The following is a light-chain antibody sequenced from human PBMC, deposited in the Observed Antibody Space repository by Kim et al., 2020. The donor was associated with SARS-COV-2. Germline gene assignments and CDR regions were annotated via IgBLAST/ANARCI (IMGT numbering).Light chain of an antibody. CDR2: GVS. CDR3: HQYDDSLWT. J-gene: IGKJ1*01. V-gene: IGKV3-20*01. CDR1: PSVRSSY. Sequence: EIVLTQSPGTLSLSPGERATLSCRASPSVRSSYLAWYQQKPGQAPRLLIYGVSRRATGTPDRFSGSGCGTDFTLAVSRLEAEDFAMYYCHQYDDSLWTFGQGTKVDIK.